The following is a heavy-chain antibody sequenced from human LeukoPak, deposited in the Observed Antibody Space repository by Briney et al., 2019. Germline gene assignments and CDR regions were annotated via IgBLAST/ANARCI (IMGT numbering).Heavy chain of an antibody. CDR2: ISGSGGST. V-gene: IGHV3-23*01. D-gene: IGHD1-20*01. Sequence: GGSLRLSCAASGFTFSSYAMSWVRQAPGKGLEWVSAISGSGGSTYHADSVKGRFTISRDNSKNTLYLQMNSLRAEDTAVYYCAKGLRYNWNSFDYWGQGTLVTVSS. CDR1: GFTFSSYA. CDR3: AKGLRYNWNSFDY. J-gene: IGHJ4*02.